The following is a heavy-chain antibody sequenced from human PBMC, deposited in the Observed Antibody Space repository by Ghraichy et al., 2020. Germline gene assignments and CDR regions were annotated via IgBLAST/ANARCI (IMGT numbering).Heavy chain of an antibody. D-gene: IGHD3-10*01. CDR2: VYYTGST. CDR3: ARSAGSGTYWDFDY. Sequence: ETLSLTCTVSGGSIGISSHYWGWIRQPPGKGLEWIGSVYYTGSTFYNPSLKSRVTVSGDTSQNQFSLKLSSVTAADTAVYYCARSAGSGTYWDFDYWGQGTLVTVSS. CDR1: GGSIGISSHY. V-gene: IGHV4-39*01. J-gene: IGHJ4*02.